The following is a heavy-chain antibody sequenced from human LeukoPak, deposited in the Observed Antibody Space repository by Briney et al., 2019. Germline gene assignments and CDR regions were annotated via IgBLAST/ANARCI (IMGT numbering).Heavy chain of an antibody. V-gene: IGHV3-23*01. CDR3: AKVITFGGVIGNFDY. J-gene: IGHJ4*02. CDR2: ISGSGGST. CDR1: GFTFSSYA. D-gene: IGHD3-16*02. Sequence: GGSLRLSCAASGFTFSSYAMSWVRQAPGKGLEWVSAISGSGGSTYYADSVKGRFTISRDNSKNTLYLQMNSLRAEDTAVYYCAKVITFGGVIGNFDYWGQGTLVTVSS.